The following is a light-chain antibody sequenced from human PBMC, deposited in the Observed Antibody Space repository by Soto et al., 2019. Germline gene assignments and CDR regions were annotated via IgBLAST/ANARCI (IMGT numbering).Light chain of an antibody. Sequence: QSVLTQPPSVSGAPGQRVTISCTGSSSNIGAGYGVHWYHQLPGKAPKLLIYDNNNRPSGVLDRFSGSKSGTSASLAITGLQTEDEADYYCQSYDSRLSAVVFGGGTKLTVL. CDR3: QSYDSRLSAVV. J-gene: IGLJ2*01. CDR1: SSNIGAGYG. V-gene: IGLV1-40*01. CDR2: DNN.